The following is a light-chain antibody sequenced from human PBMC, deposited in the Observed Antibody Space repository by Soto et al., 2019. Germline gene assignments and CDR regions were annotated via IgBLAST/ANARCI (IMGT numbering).Light chain of an antibody. Sequence: QAVVTQPPSVSGAPGQRVTISCTGSSSNIGAGYDVHWYQQLPGAAPKLLIHGNSNRPEGVTDRFSGSTSGTSASLAITGVQSEDEADYYCQSYDTSLTGVLFGGGTKLTVL. J-gene: IGLJ2*01. CDR3: QSYDTSLTGVL. CDR1: SSNIGAGYD. V-gene: IGLV1-40*01. CDR2: GNS.